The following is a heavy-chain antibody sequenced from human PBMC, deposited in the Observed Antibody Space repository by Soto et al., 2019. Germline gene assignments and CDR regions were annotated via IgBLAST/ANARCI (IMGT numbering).Heavy chain of an antibody. CDR3: AKDAAVQLERTLTNWFDP. J-gene: IGHJ5*02. V-gene: IGHV3-23*01. CDR2: ISGSGGST. Sequence: PGGSLRLSCAASGFTFSSYAMSWVRQAPGKGLEWVSAISGSGGSTYYADSVKGRFTISRDNSKNTLYLQMNSLRAEDTAVYYCAKDAAVQLERTLTNWFDPWGQGTLVTVSS. CDR1: GFTFSSYA. D-gene: IGHD1-1*01.